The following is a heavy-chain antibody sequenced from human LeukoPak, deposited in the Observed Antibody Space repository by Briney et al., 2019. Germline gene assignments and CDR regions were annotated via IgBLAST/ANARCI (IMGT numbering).Heavy chain of an antibody. Sequence: ALVKVSCKASGYTFSSYCMHWVRQAPGQGLEWMGIINPSVGSTSHAQKFQGRVTMTRDVTTSTVYMELSSLRSEDTAVYYCARELSSSSRLLDSWGQGTLVTVSS. CDR2: INPSVGST. J-gene: IGHJ4*02. V-gene: IGHV1-46*01. D-gene: IGHD6-6*01. CDR1: GYTFSSYC. CDR3: ARELSSSSRLLDS.